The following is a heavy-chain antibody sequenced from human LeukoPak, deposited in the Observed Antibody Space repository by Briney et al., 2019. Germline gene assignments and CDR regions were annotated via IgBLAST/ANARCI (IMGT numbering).Heavy chain of an antibody. CDR2: IYPGDSDT. CDR3: ALGGQQLVPRHFDY. D-gene: IGHD6-13*01. J-gene: IGHJ4*02. CDR1: GSSFTIYL. V-gene: IGHV5-51*01. Sequence: GESLKISCKASGSSFTIYLIAWVRQIPGKGLEWMGIIYPGDSDTRYSPSCQGQATISADKSISTAYLQWSSLKASETAMYYCALGGQQLVPRHFDYWGQGTLVTVSS.